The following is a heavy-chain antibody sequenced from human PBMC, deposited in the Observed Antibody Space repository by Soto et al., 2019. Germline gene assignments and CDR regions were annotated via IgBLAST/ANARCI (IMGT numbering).Heavy chain of an antibody. CDR3: AKGLINGRWYAAD. J-gene: IGHJ4*02. V-gene: IGHV3-23*01. CDR1: GFTCSSCV. D-gene: IGHD6-13*01. CDR2: ITDSGSGT. Sequence: EVHLLESGGGLVQPGESLRLSCGASGFTCSSCVMSWVRQAPGKGLEWVSCITDSGSGTYYADSVKGRFTISRDNSKNTMYLQMNNLRAEDTGVYYCAKGLINGRWYAADWGQGTLVTVSS.